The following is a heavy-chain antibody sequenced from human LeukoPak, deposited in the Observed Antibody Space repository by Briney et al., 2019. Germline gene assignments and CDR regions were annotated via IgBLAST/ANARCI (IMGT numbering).Heavy chain of an antibody. V-gene: IGHV4-34*01. Sequence: SETLSLTCAVYGGSFSGYYWSWIRQPPGKGLEWIGEINHSGSTNYNPSLKSRVTISVDTSKSQFSLKLSSVTAADTAVYYCAGGRGASGYYDSSGRSFDYWGQGTLVTVSS. CDR1: GGSFSGYY. CDR3: AGGRGASGYYDSSGRSFDY. J-gene: IGHJ4*02. D-gene: IGHD3-22*01. CDR2: INHSGST.